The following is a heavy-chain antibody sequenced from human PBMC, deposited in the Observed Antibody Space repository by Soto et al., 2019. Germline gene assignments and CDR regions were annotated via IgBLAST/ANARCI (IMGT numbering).Heavy chain of an antibody. CDR2: IVVGSGNT. CDR3: AAVLATVDPYYFDT. D-gene: IGHD4-17*01. V-gene: IGHV1-58*02. J-gene: IGHJ4*02. Sequence: SVKVSCKASGFTFTSSAMQWVRQARGQRLEWIGWIVVGSGNTNYAQKFQERVTITRDMSTSTAYMELSSLRSEDTAVYYCAAVLATVDPYYFDTWGQETLVTVSS. CDR1: GFTFTSSA.